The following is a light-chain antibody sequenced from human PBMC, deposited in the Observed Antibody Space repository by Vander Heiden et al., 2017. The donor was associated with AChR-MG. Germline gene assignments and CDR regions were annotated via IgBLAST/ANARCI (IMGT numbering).Light chain of an antibody. CDR1: QSISSW. Sequence: DIQMTQSPSTLSASVGDRVTITCRASQSISSWLAWYQQKPGKAPKLLIYKASSLESGVPSRFSGSGYGTEFTLTISSLQPDDFATYYCQQYKSYSLFTFGHRTKVDIK. V-gene: IGKV1-5*03. CDR2: KAS. CDR3: QQYKSYSLFT. J-gene: IGKJ3*01.